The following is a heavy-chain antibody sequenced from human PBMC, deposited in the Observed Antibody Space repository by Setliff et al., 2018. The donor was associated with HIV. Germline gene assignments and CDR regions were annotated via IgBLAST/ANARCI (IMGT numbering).Heavy chain of an antibody. CDR1: GGSISSYY. Sequence: SSETLSLTCTVSGGSISSYYWSWIRQPPGKGLEWIGYIYYSGSTNYNPSLKSRVTISIDTSKNQFSLKLSSVTAADTAVYYCAGAVEGYWGQGTLVTVSS. J-gene: IGHJ4*02. CDR3: AGAVEGY. CDR2: IYYSGST. V-gene: IGHV4-59*01.